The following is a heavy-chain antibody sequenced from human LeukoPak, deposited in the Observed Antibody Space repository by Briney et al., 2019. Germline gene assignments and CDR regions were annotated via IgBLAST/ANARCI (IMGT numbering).Heavy chain of an antibody. D-gene: IGHD1-26*01. CDR3: ASLQGSYYAGWFDP. V-gene: IGHV1-18*01. J-gene: IGHJ5*02. CDR1: GGTFSSYA. Sequence: GASVKVSCKASGGTFSSYAISWVRQAPGQGLEWMGWISAYNGNTNYAQKLQGRVTMTTDTSTSTAYMELRSLRSDDTAVYYCASLQGSYYAGWFDPWGQGTLVTVSS. CDR2: ISAYNGNT.